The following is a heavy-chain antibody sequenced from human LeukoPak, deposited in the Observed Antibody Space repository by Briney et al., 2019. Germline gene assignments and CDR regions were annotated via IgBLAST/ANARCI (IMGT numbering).Heavy chain of an antibody. J-gene: IGHJ3*02. CDR2: IYYSGST. CDR1: GGSISSGGYY. CDR3: ARDTAMVMRTFDI. V-gene: IGHV4-31*03. D-gene: IGHD5-18*01. Sequence: SETLSLTCTVSGGSISSGGYYWSWIRQHPGKGLEWIGYIYYSGSTYYNPSLKSRVTISVDTSKNQFSLKLSSVTAAGTAVYYCARDTAMVMRTFDIWGQGTMVTVSS.